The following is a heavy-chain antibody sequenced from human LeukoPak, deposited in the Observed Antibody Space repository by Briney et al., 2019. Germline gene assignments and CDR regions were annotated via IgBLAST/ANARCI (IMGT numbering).Heavy chain of an antibody. V-gene: IGHV5-51*01. J-gene: IGHJ3*02. CDR3: ARQVVRGVISAFDI. CDR1: GYSFTNYW. Sequence: ESLKISCKGSGYSFTNYWIGWVRQLPGKGLEWMGIIYPGDSDTRYSPSFQGQVTISADKSISTAYLQWSSLKASDTAMYCCARQVVRGVISAFDIWGQGTMVTVSS. CDR2: IYPGDSDT. D-gene: IGHD3-10*01.